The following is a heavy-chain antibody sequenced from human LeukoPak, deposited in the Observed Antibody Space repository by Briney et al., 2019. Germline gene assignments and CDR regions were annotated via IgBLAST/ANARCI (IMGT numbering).Heavy chain of an antibody. CDR3: AKQHCSSTSCYSGIDYYFDY. CDR1: GFTFSSYG. Sequence: GGSLRLSCAASGFTFSSYGMHWVRQAPGKGLGWVAVISYDGNNNYYADSMKGRFTISRDNSKNTLYLQMNSLRAEDTAVYYCAKQHCSSTSCYSGIDYYFDYWGQGTVVTVSS. CDR2: ISYDGNNN. D-gene: IGHD2-2*02. J-gene: IGHJ4*02. V-gene: IGHV3-30*18.